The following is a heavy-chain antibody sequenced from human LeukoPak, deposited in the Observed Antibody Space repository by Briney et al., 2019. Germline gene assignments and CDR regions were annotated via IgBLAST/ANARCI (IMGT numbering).Heavy chain of an antibody. J-gene: IGHJ4*02. Sequence: PGRSLRLSCAASGFTFSSYGMHWVRQAPGKGLEWVAVIWYDGSNKYYADSVKGRFTISRDNSKNTLYPQMNSLRAEDTAVYYCARSRVLYLAVAGHFDYWGQGTLVTVSS. CDR1: GFTFSSYG. CDR3: ARSRVLYLAVAGHFDY. V-gene: IGHV3-33*01. D-gene: IGHD6-19*01. CDR2: IWYDGSNK.